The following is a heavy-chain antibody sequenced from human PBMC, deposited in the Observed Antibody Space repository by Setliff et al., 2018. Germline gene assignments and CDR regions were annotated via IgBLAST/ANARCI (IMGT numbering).Heavy chain of an antibody. CDR3: ARDGGEY. Sequence: GGSLRLSCAASGFTFSNSWMSWVRQAPGKGLEWVANIKQDGSEKYYVDSVKGRFTISRDNAKNSLYLQMSSRRAEDTAVYYCARDGGEYWGQGTLVTVSS. CDR2: IKQDGSEK. D-gene: IGHD3-16*01. J-gene: IGHJ4*02. V-gene: IGHV3-7*01. CDR1: GFTFSNSW.